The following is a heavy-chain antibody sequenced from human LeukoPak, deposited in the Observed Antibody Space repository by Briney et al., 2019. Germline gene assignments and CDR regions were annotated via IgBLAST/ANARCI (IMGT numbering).Heavy chain of an antibody. J-gene: IGHJ4*02. CDR2: IPSSGDGT. CDR1: GFTFRNYA. D-gene: IGHD5-12*01. V-gene: IGHV3-23*01. Sequence: GGSLRLSCAASGFTFRNYAMTWVRQAPGKGLEWVSSIPSSGDGTYYADSVKGRFTISRDNSKNMLYLQMNSLRAEDTAEYYCARRTSGAFDFWDQGTLVTVSS. CDR3: ARRTSGAFDF.